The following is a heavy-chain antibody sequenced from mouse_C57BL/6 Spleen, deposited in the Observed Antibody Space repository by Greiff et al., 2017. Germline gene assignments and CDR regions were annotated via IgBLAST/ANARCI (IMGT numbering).Heavy chain of an antibody. D-gene: IGHD2-4*01. CDR1: GYTFTSYW. V-gene: IGHV1-53*01. CDR3: ARNYYDYDGFAY. J-gene: IGHJ3*01. CDR2: INPSNGGT. Sequence: VQLQQPGTELVKPGASVKLSCKASGYTFTSYWMHWVKQRPGQGLEWIGNINPSNGGTTSNEKFKSKATLTVDKSSSTAYMQLSSLTSEDSAVYYCARNYYDYDGFAYWGQGTLVTVSA.